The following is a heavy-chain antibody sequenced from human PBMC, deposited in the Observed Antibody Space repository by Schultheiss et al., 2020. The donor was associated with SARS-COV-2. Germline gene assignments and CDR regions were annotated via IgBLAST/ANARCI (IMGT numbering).Heavy chain of an antibody. CDR1: GFTFSSYG. CDR3: ARDRDYYYMDV. Sequence: GGSLRLSCAASGFTFSSYGMHWVRQAPGKGLEWVAVIWYDGSNKYYADSVKGRFTISRDNSKNRLYLQMNSLRVEDTAVYYCARDRDYYYMDVWGKGTTVTVSS. CDR2: IWYDGSNK. V-gene: IGHV3-33*01. J-gene: IGHJ6*03.